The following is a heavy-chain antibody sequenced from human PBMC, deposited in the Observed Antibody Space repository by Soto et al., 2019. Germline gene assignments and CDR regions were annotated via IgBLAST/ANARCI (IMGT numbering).Heavy chain of an antibody. CDR2: MNPINGAT. J-gene: IGHJ6*01. D-gene: IGHD2-15*01. V-gene: IGHV1-8*02. CDR1: GYDFTAYD. CDR3: GRGPSPRAPAGGTPYYFAMDV. Sequence: QVQLVQSGAEVKQSGASVKVSCKASGYDFTAYDINWVRQASGQGLEWMGWMNPINGATGSARRFQGRVSMTSNTATGTAYLELTSLRSDDTAVYYCGRGPSPRAPAGGTPYYFAMDVW.